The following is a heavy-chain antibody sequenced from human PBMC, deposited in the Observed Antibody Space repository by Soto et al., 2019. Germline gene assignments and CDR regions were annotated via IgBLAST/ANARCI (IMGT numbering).Heavy chain of an antibody. J-gene: IGHJ4*02. CDR2: IYYTGST. V-gene: IGHV4-30-4*01. D-gene: IGHD3-22*01. CDR3: ARAFDDSSGYYGGLGY. Sequence: KPSETLSLTCTVSGGSISSGDYYWSRIRQPPGKGLEWIGYIYYTGSTYYNPSLKSRLTISVDTSKNQFSLKLSSVTAADTAVYYCARAFDDSSGYYGGLGYWGQGTLVTVSS. CDR1: GGSISSGDYY.